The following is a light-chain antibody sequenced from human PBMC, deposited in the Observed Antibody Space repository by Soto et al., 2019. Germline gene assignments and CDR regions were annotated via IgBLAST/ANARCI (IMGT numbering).Light chain of an antibody. CDR3: QQYDNLPLT. V-gene: IGKV1-33*01. CDR2: DAS. CDR1: QDIKNY. J-gene: IGKJ4*01. Sequence: DIQMTQSPSSLSASVGDRVTITCQASQDIKNYLNWYQQKSGKAPKLLIYDASDLETGAPSRFSGIGSGTDFTFTINSLQSGDIATYYCQQYDNLPLTFGGGTKVDIK.